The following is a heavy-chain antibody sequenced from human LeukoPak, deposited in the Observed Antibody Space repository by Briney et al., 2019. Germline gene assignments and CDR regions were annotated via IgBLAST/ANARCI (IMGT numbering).Heavy chain of an antibody. D-gene: IGHD3-10*01. V-gene: IGHV3-9*01. Sequence: PGGSLRLSCAASGFTFDDYAMHWVRQAPGKGLEWVSGISWNSGSIGYADSVKGRFTISRDNAKNSLYLQMNSLRAEDTALYYCAKSPMVRGVIINYFDYWGQGTLVTVSS. CDR2: ISWNSGSI. CDR1: GFTFDDYA. J-gene: IGHJ4*02. CDR3: AKSPMVRGVIINYFDY.